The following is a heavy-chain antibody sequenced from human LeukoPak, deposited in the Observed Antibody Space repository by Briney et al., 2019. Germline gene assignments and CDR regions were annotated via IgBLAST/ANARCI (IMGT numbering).Heavy chain of an antibody. J-gene: IGHJ4*02. CDR3: ARARYSSSSGADY. CDR2: INSDGSST. V-gene: IGHV3-74*01. Sequence: PGGSLRLSCAASGFTFSSYWMHWVRQAPGKGLVWVSRINSDGSSTSYADSVKGRFTISRDNAKNTLYLQMNSLRAEDTAMYYCARARYSSSSGADYWGQGTLVTVSS. D-gene: IGHD6-6*01. CDR1: GFTFSSYW.